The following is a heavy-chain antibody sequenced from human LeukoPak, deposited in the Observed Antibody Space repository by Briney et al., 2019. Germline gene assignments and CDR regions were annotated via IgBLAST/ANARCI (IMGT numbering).Heavy chain of an antibody. CDR2: INSDGDST. CDR3: SGQSFAVTDSG. J-gene: IGHJ4*02. V-gene: IGHV3-74*01. D-gene: IGHD2-21*02. CDR1: GFTFSNYW. Sequence: GGSLRLSCAASGFTFSNYWMYWVRQTPGKGLVWVSNINSDGDSTNYADSVKGRFTISRDNAKNTLYLQMDSLTAEDTAMYYCSGQSFAVTDSGWGQGTLVTVSS.